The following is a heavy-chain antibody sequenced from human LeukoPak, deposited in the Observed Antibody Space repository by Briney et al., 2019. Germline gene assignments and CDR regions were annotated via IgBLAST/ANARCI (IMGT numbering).Heavy chain of an antibody. D-gene: IGHD3-10*01. CDR3: ARDRDGSGSKTFYYYYYYMDV. J-gene: IGHJ6*03. V-gene: IGHV1-2*02. CDR2: INPNSGGT. CDR1: GYTFTGYY. Sequence: ASVKVSCKASGYTFTGYYMHWVRQAPGQGLEWMGWINPNSGGTNYAQKFQGRVTMTRDTSISTAYMELSSLRSEDTAVYYCARDRDGSGSKTFYYYYYYMDVWGKGTTVTVSS.